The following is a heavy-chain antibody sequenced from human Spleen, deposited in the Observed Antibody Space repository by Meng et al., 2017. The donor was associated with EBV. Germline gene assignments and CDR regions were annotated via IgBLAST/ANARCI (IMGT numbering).Heavy chain of an antibody. CDR1: GEFIRGYY. CDR2: VNHSGIT. Sequence: QVQPRQWGAGLLKPSETLSLPCAVSGEFIRGYYGSWIRQPPGKGLEWIGEVNHSGITNYNASLESRVTVSVDTARNQFSLRLKSVTAADTAVYFCARRKLAAAVRFDSWGQGILVTVSS. V-gene: IGHV4-34*01. D-gene: IGHD6-13*01. J-gene: IGHJ4*02. CDR3: ARRKLAAAVRFDS.